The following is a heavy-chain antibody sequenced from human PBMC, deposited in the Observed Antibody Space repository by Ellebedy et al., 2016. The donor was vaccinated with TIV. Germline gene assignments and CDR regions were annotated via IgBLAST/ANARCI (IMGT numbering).Heavy chain of an antibody. CDR2: LYVTVST. V-gene: IGHV4-4*07. Sequence: MPSETLSLTCTVSGGSHSTDYSHWTRQPAGQRLEWIGRLYVTVSTNYNPSLKSRVTMSVDRSKNQLSLRLISVTAADTAVYYCARVVASGEFKSSFDPWGPGTLVTVSS. J-gene: IGHJ5*02. CDR3: ARVVASGEFKSSFDP. CDR1: GGSHSTDY. D-gene: IGHD3-10*01.